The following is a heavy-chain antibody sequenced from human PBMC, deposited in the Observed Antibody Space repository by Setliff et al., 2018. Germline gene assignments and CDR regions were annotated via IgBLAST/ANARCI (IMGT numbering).Heavy chain of an antibody. CDR1: GYTLTELS. D-gene: IGHD3-22*01. CDR3: VREGVDSRSSTDYRYYMDV. Sequence: SVKVSCKVSGYTLTELSMHWVRQAPGQGLEWMGGTIPIFGTTDYAQKFRGRVTIITDESTSTAFMQLSSLRSEDTAVYYCVREGVDSRSSTDYRYYMDVWGKGTTVTVSS. V-gene: IGHV1-69*05. J-gene: IGHJ6*03. CDR2: TIPIFGTT.